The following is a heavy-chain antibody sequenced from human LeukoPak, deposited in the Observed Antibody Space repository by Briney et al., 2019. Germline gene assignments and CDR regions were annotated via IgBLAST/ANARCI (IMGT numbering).Heavy chain of an antibody. CDR3: TRTLRAAAGKYYFDY. V-gene: IGHV3-49*04. J-gene: IGHJ4*02. D-gene: IGHD6-13*01. CDR2: IRSKGYSGTT. Sequence: GGSLRFSCTVSGFTFGDYAMSWVRQAPGKGLEGVSFIRSKGYSGTTEYAASVKGRFTISRDDSKSIAYLQLNSLETEDTAVYYCTRTLRAAAGKYYFDYWGQGTLVTVS. CDR1: GFTFGDYA.